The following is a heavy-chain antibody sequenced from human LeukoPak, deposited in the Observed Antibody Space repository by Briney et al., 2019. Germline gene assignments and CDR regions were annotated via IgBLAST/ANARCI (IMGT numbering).Heavy chain of an antibody. CDR3: AKDKHYCSSSTCYLYYFDY. D-gene: IGHD2-2*01. Sequence: PGGSLRLSCAASGFTFSSYWMSWVRQAPGKGLEWVANIKQDGSEKYYVDSVKGRFTISRDNAKNSLYLQMNSLRAEDTAVYYCAKDKHYCSSSTCYLYYFDYWGQGTLVTVSS. CDR2: IKQDGSEK. CDR1: GFTFSSYW. J-gene: IGHJ4*02. V-gene: IGHV3-7*03.